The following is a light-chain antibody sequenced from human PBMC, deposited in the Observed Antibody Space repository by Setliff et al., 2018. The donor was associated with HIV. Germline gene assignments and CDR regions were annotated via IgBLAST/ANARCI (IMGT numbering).Light chain of an antibody. Sequence: QSVLTQPASVSGSPGQSITISCTGTSSDLGTYNLVSWYQQYPGKAPKHMIFEVNKRPSGVSNRFPGSKSGNTASLTISGLQTEDEADYYCCSFAGSSTPKLGFGGGTKVTVL. V-gene: IGLV2-23*02. CDR3: CSFAGSSTPKLG. J-gene: IGLJ3*02. CDR1: SSDLGTYNL. CDR2: EVN.